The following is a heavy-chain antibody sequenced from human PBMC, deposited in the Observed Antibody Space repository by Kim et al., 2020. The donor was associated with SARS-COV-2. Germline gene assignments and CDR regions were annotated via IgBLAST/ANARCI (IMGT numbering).Heavy chain of an antibody. D-gene: IGHD3-9*01. CDR1: GFTFSSYW. V-gene: IGHV3-74*01. Sequence: GGSLRLSCAASGFTFSSYWMHWVRQAPGKGLVWVSRINSDGSSTSYADSVKGRFTISRDNGKNTLYLQMNSLRAEDTAVYYCARGTYPGYYDILTGYYRSYYYYGMDVWGQGTTVTVSS. CDR2: INSDGSST. CDR3: ARGTYPGYYDILTGYYRSYYYYGMDV. J-gene: IGHJ6*01.